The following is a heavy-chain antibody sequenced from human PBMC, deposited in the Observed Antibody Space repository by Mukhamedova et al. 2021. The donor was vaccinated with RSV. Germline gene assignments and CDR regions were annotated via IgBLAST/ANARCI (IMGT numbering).Heavy chain of an antibody. V-gene: IGHV3-49*02. CDR3: TRVGTRYSTSWTIDY. Sequence: EWIGFIRTKAYGGTPEYAASVKGRFTISRDDSKSIAYLQMNSLEPEDTALYFCTRVGTRYSTSWTIDYWGQGTLVTVSS. D-gene: IGHD6-13*01. J-gene: IGHJ4*02. CDR2: IRTKAYGGTP.